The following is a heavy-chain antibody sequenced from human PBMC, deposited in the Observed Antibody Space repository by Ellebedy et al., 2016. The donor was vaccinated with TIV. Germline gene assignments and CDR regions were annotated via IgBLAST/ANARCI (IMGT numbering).Heavy chain of an antibody. CDR1: GYTFTSYD. Sequence: AASVKVSCKASGYTFTSYDINWVRQATGQGPEWMGWMNPKSGTTGYAQKFQGRVTMTRNTTISTAYMELSTLRSEDTAVYYLASGGGCNNSTCYEDWFDPWGQGTLVTVSS. J-gene: IGHJ5*02. CDR2: MNPKSGTT. D-gene: IGHD2-2*01. V-gene: IGHV1-8*01. CDR3: ASGGGCNNSTCYEDWFDP.